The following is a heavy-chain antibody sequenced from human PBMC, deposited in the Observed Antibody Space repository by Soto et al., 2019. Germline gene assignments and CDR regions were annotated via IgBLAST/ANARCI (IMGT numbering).Heavy chain of an antibody. CDR3: ARALLRDGYAFDY. V-gene: IGHV5-51*01. CDR1: GYSFTSYW. Sequence: GESLKISCKGSGYSFTSYWIGWVRQMPGKGLEWMGIIFPGNSETIYSPSFQGQVTLSADKSINTAYLQWSGLKASDTAMYYWARALLRDGYAFDYWGRGTLVTVSS. D-gene: IGHD5-12*01. CDR2: IFPGNSET. J-gene: IGHJ4*02.